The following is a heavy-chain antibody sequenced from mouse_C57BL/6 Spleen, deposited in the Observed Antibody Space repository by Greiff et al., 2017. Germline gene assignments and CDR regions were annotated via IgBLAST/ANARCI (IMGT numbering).Heavy chain of an antibody. CDR1: GYTFTSYW. CDR3: ARGGYGTPFAY. Sequence: QVQLQQPGAELVRPGSSVKLSCKASGYTFTSYWMHWVKQRPIQGLEWIGNIDPSDSETHYNQKFKDKATLTVDKSSSTAYMQLSSLTSEDSAVYYCARGGYGTPFAYWGQGTLVTVSA. V-gene: IGHV1-52*01. D-gene: IGHD2-1*01. CDR2: IDPSDSET. J-gene: IGHJ3*01.